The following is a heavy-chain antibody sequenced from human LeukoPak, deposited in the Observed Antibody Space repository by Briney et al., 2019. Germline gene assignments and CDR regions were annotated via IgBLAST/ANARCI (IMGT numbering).Heavy chain of an antibody. D-gene: IGHD3-3*01. CDR3: ARDPKSSYYDFWSGYYYYYYYMDV. CDR2: TSYDGRNK. CDR1: GFTFRGYA. V-gene: IGHV3-30*10. J-gene: IGHJ6*03. Sequence: GGSLRLSCAASGFTFRGYAVHWVRQAPGRGLEWVAVTSYDGRNKYYTDSVKGRFTISRDNSNNTVFLQMNSLRDDDTALYYCARDPKSSYYDFWSGYYYYYYYMDVWGKGTTVTVSS.